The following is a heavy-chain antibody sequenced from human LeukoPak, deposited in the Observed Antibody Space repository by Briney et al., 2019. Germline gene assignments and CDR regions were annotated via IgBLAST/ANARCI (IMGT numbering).Heavy chain of an antibody. D-gene: IGHD4-17*01. Sequence: SETLSLTCAVSDDSFSSHYWTWIRQPPGKGLEWIGYISYIGSTNYNPSLKSRVTISIDTSRNQFSLRLSFVTAADTAVYYCARDLVTVTKGFDIWGQGTMVSVSS. CDR2: ISYIGST. V-gene: IGHV4-59*11. J-gene: IGHJ3*02. CDR1: DDSFSSHY. CDR3: ARDLVTVTKGFDI.